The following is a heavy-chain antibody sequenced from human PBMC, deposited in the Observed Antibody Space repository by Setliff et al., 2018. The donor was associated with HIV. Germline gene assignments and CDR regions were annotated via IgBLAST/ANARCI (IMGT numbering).Heavy chain of an antibody. J-gene: IGHJ6*02. CDR2: IILVQGIP. CDR3: ARDVDHMVDV. CDR1: GGTFSNYG. Sequence: GASVKVSCKASGGTFSNYGISWVRQAPGQGFEWLGGIILVQGIPNYAQKFQGRVTITADVSTSTAYMELRSLRSDDTAVYYCARDVDHMVDVWGQGTTVTVSS. V-gene: IGHV1-69*10.